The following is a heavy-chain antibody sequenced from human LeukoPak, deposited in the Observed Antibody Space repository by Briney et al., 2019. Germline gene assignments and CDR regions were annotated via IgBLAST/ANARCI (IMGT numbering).Heavy chain of an antibody. CDR2: INAGNGNT. CDR1: GYTFTSYA. Sequence: ASVNVSCKASGYTFTSYAMHWVRQAPGLRLEWMGWINAGNGNTKYSQKFQGRVTITRDTSASTAYMELSSLRSEDTAVYYCARKPGGGYERELDYWGQGTLVTVSS. J-gene: IGHJ4*02. CDR3: ARKPGGGYERELDY. D-gene: IGHD5-12*01. V-gene: IGHV1-3*01.